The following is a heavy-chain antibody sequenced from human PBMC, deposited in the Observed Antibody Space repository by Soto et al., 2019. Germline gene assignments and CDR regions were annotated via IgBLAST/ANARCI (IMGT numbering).Heavy chain of an antibody. CDR2: INSDGRST. V-gene: IGHV3-74*01. Sequence: GGSLRLSCAASGFTLINFWMHWVRQAPGKGLEWVSRINSDGRSTSYVDSVKGRFTISRDNANNTLYLEMNSLRAEDTAVYFCARGGRYRENYYFGMDVWGQGTTVTVSS. CDR1: GFTLINFW. CDR3: ARGGRYRENYYFGMDV. D-gene: IGHD1-26*01. J-gene: IGHJ6*02.